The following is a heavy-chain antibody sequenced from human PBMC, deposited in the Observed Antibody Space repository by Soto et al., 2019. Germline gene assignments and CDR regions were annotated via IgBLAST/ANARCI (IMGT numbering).Heavy chain of an antibody. D-gene: IGHD3-16*01. CDR3: ARVPFRFGGVILTDY. CDR1: GYTFTSYG. Sequence: ASVKVSCKASGYTFTSYGISWVRQAPGQGLEWMGWISAYNGNTNYAQKLQGRVTMTTDTSTSTAYMELRSLRSDDTAVYYCARVPFRFGGVILTDYWGQGTLVTVSS. J-gene: IGHJ4*02. CDR2: ISAYNGNT. V-gene: IGHV1-18*01.